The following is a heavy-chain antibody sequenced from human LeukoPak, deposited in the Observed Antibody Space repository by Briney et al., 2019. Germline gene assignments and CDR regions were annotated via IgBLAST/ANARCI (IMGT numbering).Heavy chain of an antibody. D-gene: IGHD3-22*01. Sequence: GGSLRLSCATSGFTFSTYWMTWVRQAPGKGLGWVANIKQDGSEKYYADSVKGRFTISRDNAKNSLYLQMNSLRAEDTAVYYCATYSSLNRREFQFWGQGTLLTVSS. CDR1: GFTFSTYW. V-gene: IGHV3-7*01. CDR3: ATYSSLNRREFQF. CDR2: IKQDGSEK. J-gene: IGHJ1*01.